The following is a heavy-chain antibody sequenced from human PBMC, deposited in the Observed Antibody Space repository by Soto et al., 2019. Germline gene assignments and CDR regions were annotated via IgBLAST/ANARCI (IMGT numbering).Heavy chain of an antibody. D-gene: IGHD6-13*01. V-gene: IGHV5-51*01. CDR3: ARPSTSIAAAAPPDAFDI. J-gene: IGHJ3*02. Sequence: PGESLKISCKGSGYSFTSYWIGWVRQMPGKGLEWMGIIYPGDSDTRYSPSFQGQVTISADKSISTAYLQWSSLKASDTAMYYCARPSTSIAAAAPPDAFDIWGQGTMVTVSS. CDR2: IYPGDSDT. CDR1: GYSFTSYW.